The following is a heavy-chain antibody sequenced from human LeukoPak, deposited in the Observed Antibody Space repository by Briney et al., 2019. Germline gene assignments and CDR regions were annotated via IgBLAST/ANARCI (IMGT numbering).Heavy chain of an antibody. CDR2: INLNSGGT. Sequence: ASVKVSCKASGYTFTSYGISWVRQAPGQGLEWMGWINLNSGGTKYAQKFQGRVTMTRDTSISAAYMELSRLRSDDTAVYYCARAGKVLISMVRGALASRDGFDIWGQGTMVTVSS. CDR3: ARAGKVLISMVRGALASRDGFDI. J-gene: IGHJ3*02. V-gene: IGHV1-2*02. D-gene: IGHD3-10*01. CDR1: GYTFTSYG.